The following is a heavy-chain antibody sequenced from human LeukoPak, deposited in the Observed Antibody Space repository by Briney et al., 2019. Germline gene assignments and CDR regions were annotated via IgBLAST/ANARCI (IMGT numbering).Heavy chain of an antibody. Sequence: ASVKVSCKASGYTFTSYAMHWVRQAPGQRLEWMGWINAGNGNTKYSQKFQGRVTITRDTSASTAYMELSSLRSEDTAVYYCARSLRFLEWYDYWGQGTLVTVSS. J-gene: IGHJ4*02. CDR2: INAGNGNT. CDR3: ARSLRFLEWYDY. D-gene: IGHD3-3*01. CDR1: GYTFTSYA. V-gene: IGHV1-3*01.